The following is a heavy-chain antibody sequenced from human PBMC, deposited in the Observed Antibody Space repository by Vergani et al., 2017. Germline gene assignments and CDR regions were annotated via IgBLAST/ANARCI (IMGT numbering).Heavy chain of an antibody. Sequence: ELQLVESGGGLVQPGGSLRLSCAASGSTVSGNYMTWVRQAPGKGLEWVSLIYSGDETYYADSMKARVTISRDTSKNTLHLQINNLRVEDTAVYYCARANDYGWGTYVDPWGQGTLVTVSS. J-gene: IGHJ5*02. CDR2: IYSGDET. CDR3: ARANDYGWGTYVDP. V-gene: IGHV3-66*02. D-gene: IGHD3-10*01. CDR1: GSTVSGNY.